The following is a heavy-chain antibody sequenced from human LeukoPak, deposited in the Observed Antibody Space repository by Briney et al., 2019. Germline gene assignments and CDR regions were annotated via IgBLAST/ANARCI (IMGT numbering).Heavy chain of an antibody. D-gene: IGHD6-6*01. CDR1: GFTFNFYT. CDR2: ISSSSNVI. CDR3: ARNYGSSSSHFDY. Sequence: GGSLRLSCAASGFTFNFYTVNWVRQAPGKGLEWVSSISSSSNVIYYADLVKGRFTISRDNAKNSLYLQMNNLTAVDTAVYYCARNYGSSSSHFDYWGQGSLVTVSS. V-gene: IGHV3-21*01. J-gene: IGHJ4*02.